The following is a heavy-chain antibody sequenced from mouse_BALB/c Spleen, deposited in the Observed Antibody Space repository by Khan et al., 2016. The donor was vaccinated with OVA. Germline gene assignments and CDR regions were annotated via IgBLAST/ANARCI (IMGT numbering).Heavy chain of an antibody. J-gene: IGHJ4*01. CDR1: GYTFTNYG. Sequence: QIQLVQSGPELKKPGETVKISCKASGYTFTNYGMNWVKQAPGKGLKWMGWINTYTGEPTYADDFKGRFAFSLETSASTAYLQINNLKTEDTTTYYCAIPSWFSDVMVYWGQGTSVTVSS. CDR3: AIPSWFSDVMVY. CDR2: INTYTGEP. V-gene: IGHV9-3-1*01. D-gene: IGHD2-2*01.